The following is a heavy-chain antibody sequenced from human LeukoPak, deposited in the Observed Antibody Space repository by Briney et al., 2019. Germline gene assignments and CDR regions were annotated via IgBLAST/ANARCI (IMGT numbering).Heavy chain of an antibody. Sequence: SETLSLTCTVSGGSISSYYWSLIRQPPRKGLEWIVYIYYSGSTNYNPSLKSRVTISVDTSKNQFSLKLSSVTAADTAVYYCARVSYYYDSSGYYYSRTFDYWGQGTLVTVSS. J-gene: IGHJ4*02. CDR2: IYYSGST. CDR3: ARVSYYYDSSGYYYSRTFDY. V-gene: IGHV4-59*08. CDR1: GGSISSYY. D-gene: IGHD3-22*01.